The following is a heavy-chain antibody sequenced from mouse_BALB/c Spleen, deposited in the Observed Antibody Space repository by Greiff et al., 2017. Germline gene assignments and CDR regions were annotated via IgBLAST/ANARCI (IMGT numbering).Heavy chain of an antibody. V-gene: IGHV5-6-3*01. Sequence: VQLKESGGGLVQPGGSLKLSCAASGFTFSSYGMSWVRQTPDKRLELVATINSNGGSTYYPDSVKGRFTISRDNAKNTLYLQMSSLKSEDTAMYYWARDEFITTVVGDFDDWGQGTTLTVSS. J-gene: IGHJ2*01. CDR2: INSNGGST. CDR3: ARDEFITTVVGDFDD. D-gene: IGHD1-1*01. CDR1: GFTFSSYG.